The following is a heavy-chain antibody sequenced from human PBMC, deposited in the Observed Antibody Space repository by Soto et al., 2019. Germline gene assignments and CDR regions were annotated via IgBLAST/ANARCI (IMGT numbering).Heavy chain of an antibody. V-gene: IGHV4-39*01. J-gene: IGHJ5*02. CDR1: GGSISSSSYY. CDR3: ARPGTTGTTDKFDP. CDR2: IYYSGST. D-gene: IGHD1-1*01. Sequence: SETLSLTCTVSGGSISSSSYYWGWIRQPPGKGLEWIGSIYYSGSTYYNPSLKSRVTISVDTSKNQFSLKLSSVTAADTAVYYCARPGTTGTTDKFDPWGQGILVTVSS.